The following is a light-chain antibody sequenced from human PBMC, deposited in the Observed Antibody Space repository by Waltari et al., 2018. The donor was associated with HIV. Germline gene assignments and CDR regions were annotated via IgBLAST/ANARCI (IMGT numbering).Light chain of an antibody. V-gene: IGLV2-11*01. CDR1: SSDFGNYNY. CDR3: CSYAGSYTWV. CDR2: DVS. J-gene: IGLJ3*02. Sequence: QSALTQTRSVSGSPGQSVTISCTGTSSDFGNYNYVSWYQQHPGKAPKLMIYDVSKRPSGVPDRFSGSKSGNTASLTISGLQAEDEADYYCCSYAGSYTWVFGGGTKLTVL.